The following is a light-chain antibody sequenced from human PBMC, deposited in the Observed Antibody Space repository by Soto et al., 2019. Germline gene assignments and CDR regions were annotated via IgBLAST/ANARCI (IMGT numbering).Light chain of an antibody. CDR3: QQCNSYPPT. V-gene: IGKV1-5*03. CDR2: KAS. Sequence: QMTQSPSTLSASVGDRVTITCRASQSISSWLAWYQQKPGKAPKVLMYKASNLQSGVPARFSGSGSGTDFTLTISSLQPDDFATYYCQQCNSYPPTFGQGTKVDIK. CDR1: QSISSW. J-gene: IGKJ1*01.